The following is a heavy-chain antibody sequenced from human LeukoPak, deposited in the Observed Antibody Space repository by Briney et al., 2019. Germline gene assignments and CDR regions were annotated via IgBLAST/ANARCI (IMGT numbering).Heavy chain of an antibody. CDR3: AKAAFFARIRYYFDY. Sequence: GGSLRLSCAASGFTFSTYAVNWVRQAPGKGLEWVSTISGSGDSTYYADSVKGRFTISRDNSKNTLYLQMNSLRAEDTAVYYCAKAAFFARIRYYFDYWGQGTLVTVSS. CDR2: ISGSGDST. J-gene: IGHJ4*02. D-gene: IGHD3-3*02. CDR1: GFTFSTYA. V-gene: IGHV3-23*01.